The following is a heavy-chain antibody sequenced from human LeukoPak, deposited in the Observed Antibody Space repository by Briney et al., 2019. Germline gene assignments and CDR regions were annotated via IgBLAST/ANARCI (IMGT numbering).Heavy chain of an antibody. J-gene: IGHJ3*02. CDR3: ARARGTYYYDSNPPDAFDI. CDR2: ISSNGGST. CDR1: GFTFSSYA. Sequence: HPGGSLRLSCAASGFTFSSYAMHWVRQAPGKGLEYVSAISSNGGSTYYANSVKGRFTISRDNSKNTLYLQMGSLRAEDMAVYYCARARGTYYYDSNPPDAFDIWGQGTMVTVSS. D-gene: IGHD3-22*01. V-gene: IGHV3-64*01.